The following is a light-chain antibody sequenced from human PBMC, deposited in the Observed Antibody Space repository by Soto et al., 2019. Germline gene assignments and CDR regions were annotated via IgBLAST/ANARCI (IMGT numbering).Light chain of an antibody. CDR3: QQYGSSPWT. V-gene: IGKV3-11*01. CDR1: QSVSSY. Sequence: EIVMTQSPATLSVSPGERATLSCRASQSVSSYLAWYQQKPGQAPRLLIYDASNRATGIPARFSGSGSGTDFTLTISSLEPEDFAVYYCQQYGSSPWTFGQGTKVDI. CDR2: DAS. J-gene: IGKJ1*01.